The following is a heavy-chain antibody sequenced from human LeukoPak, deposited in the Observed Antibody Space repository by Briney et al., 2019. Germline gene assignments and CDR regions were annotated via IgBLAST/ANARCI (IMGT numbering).Heavy chain of an antibody. V-gene: IGHV1-24*01. D-gene: IGHD5-18*01. CDR3: ATKGRGYRPSVYYYYGMDV. CDR1: GDTLTELS. CDR2: FDPEDGET. J-gene: IGHJ6*02. Sequence: ASVKVSCKVSGDTLTELSMHWVRQAPGKGLEWMGGFDPEDGETIYAQKFQGRIAMTEDTSTDTAYMELSSLRSEDTAVYYCATKGRGYRPSVYYYYGMDVWGQGTLVTVSS.